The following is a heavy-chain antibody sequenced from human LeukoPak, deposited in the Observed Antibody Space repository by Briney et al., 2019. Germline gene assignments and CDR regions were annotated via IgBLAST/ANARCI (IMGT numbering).Heavy chain of an antibody. CDR2: IYYSGNT. Sequence: SETLSVTCTVSGGSISSNGYFWGWIRQPPGKGLEWIGSIYYSGNTYYNPSLKSRVTISVDTSKNQFSLKLSSVTAADTAVYYCARGPLRVHLTGRRNWFGPRGQGTLVTVSS. CDR1: GGSISSNGYF. V-gene: IGHV4-39*01. CDR3: ARGPLRVHLTGRRNWFGP. J-gene: IGHJ5*02.